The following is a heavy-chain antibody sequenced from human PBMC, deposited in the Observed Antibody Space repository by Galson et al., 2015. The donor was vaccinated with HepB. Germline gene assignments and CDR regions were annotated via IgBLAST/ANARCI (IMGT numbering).Heavy chain of an antibody. CDR3: ARGQGRWLQFEAFDI. D-gene: IGHD5-24*01. CDR2: ISSSGSTI. V-gene: IGHV3-48*03. Sequence: SLRLSCAASGFTFSSYEMNWVRQAPGKGLEWVSYISSSGSTIYYADSVKGRFTISRDNAKNSLYLQMNSLRAEDTAVYYCARGQGRWLQFEAFDIWGQGTMVTVSS. CDR1: GFTFSSYE. J-gene: IGHJ3*02.